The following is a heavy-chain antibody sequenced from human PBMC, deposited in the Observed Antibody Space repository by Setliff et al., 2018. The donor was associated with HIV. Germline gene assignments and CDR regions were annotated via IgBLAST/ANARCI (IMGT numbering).Heavy chain of an antibody. CDR2: ISGSRLTP. CDR1: GFTFSSYG. V-gene: IGHV3-23*01. D-gene: IGHD4-17*01. Sequence: PGGSLRLSCAASGFTFSSYGMHWVRQAPGKGLEWVSSISGSRLTPYYADSVKGRFTISRDNSKNTVYLQMNSLRAEDTAVYYCAKFFGGYGDYMGFDYWGQGTLVTVSS. CDR3: AKFFGGYGDYMGFDY. J-gene: IGHJ4*02.